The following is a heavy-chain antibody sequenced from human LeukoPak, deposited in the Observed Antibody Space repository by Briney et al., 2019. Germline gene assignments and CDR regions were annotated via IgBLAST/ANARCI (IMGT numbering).Heavy chain of an antibody. CDR1: GGTFSSYA. CDR3: AKGRIQLLNYYFDY. Sequence: ASVKVSCKASGGTFSSYAISWVRQAPGQGLEWMGGIIPIFGTANYAQKFQGRVTITADESTSTAYMELSSLRSEDTAVYYCAKGRIQLLNYYFDYWGQGTLVTVSS. V-gene: IGHV1-69*01. CDR2: IIPIFGTA. D-gene: IGHD5-18*01. J-gene: IGHJ4*02.